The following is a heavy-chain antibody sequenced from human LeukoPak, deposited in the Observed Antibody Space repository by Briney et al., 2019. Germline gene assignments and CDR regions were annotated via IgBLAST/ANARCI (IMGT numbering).Heavy chain of an antibody. V-gene: IGHV4-59*01. CDR3: ARADDDYCSGGSCLLDY. J-gene: IGHJ4*02. CDR1: GGSISSYY. Sequence: SETPSLTCTVSGGSISSYYWSWIRQPPGKGLEWIGYIYYSGSTNYNPSLKSRVTISVDTSKNQFSLKLSSVTAADTAVYFCARADDDYCSGGSCLLDYWGQGTLVTVSS. D-gene: IGHD2-15*01. CDR2: IYYSGST.